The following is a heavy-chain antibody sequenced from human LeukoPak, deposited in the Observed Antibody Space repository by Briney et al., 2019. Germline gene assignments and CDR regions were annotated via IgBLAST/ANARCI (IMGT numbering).Heavy chain of an antibody. D-gene: IGHD3-3*01. Sequence: PGRSLRLSCAASGFTFSSYGMHWVRQAPGKGLEWVAVIWYDGSNKYYADSVKGRFTISRDNSKDTLYLQMNSLRAEDTAVYYCARELGGYFDYWGQGTLVTVSS. CDR1: GFTFSSYG. J-gene: IGHJ4*02. CDR2: IWYDGSNK. CDR3: ARELGGYFDY. V-gene: IGHV3-33*01.